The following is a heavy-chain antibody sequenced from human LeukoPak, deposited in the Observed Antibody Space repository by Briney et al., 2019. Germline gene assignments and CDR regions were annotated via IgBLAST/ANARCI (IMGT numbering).Heavy chain of an antibody. V-gene: IGHV4-59*01. CDR1: GGSISSYY. CDR2: IYYSGST. CDR3: ARCRMITFGGVNWFDP. Sequence: SETLSLTCTVSGGSISSYYWSWIRQPPGKGLEWIGYIYYSGSTNYNPSLKSRVTISVDTSKNQFSLKLSSVTAADTAVYYCARCRMITFGGVNWFDPWGQGTLVTVSS. D-gene: IGHD3-16*01. J-gene: IGHJ5*02.